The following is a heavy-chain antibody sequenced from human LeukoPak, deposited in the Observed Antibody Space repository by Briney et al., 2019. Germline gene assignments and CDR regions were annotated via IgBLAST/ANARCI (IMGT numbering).Heavy chain of an antibody. CDR1: GYSFTSYW. D-gene: IGHD3-10*01. Sequence: GESLKISCKGSGYSFTSYWIGWVRLMPGKGLEWMGIIYPGDSDTRYSPSFQGLVTISADKSITTAYLQWSSLKASDTAMYYCARHFSYGSGSYYNADYWGQGTLVTVSS. V-gene: IGHV5-51*01. CDR3: ARHFSYGSGSYYNADY. CDR2: IYPGDSDT. J-gene: IGHJ4*02.